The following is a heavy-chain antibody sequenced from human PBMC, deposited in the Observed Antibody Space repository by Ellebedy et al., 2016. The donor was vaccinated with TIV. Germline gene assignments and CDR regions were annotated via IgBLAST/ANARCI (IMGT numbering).Heavy chain of an antibody. CDR3: ASDEWSYADYYYYGMDV. J-gene: IGHJ6*02. Sequence: GESLKISCAASGFTFSTYAMHWVRQAPGKGLEWVALISYGGNDKYYADSVKGRFTISRDNSKNIVYLQINSLRPEDTAVFYCASDEWSYADYYYYGMDVWGQGTTVTVSS. CDR1: GFTFSTYA. V-gene: IGHV3-30*01. D-gene: IGHD3-16*01. CDR2: ISYGGNDK.